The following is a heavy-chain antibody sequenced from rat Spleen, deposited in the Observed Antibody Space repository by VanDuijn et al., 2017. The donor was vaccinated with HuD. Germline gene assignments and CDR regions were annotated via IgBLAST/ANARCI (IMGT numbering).Heavy chain of an antibody. V-gene: IGHV5-58*01. CDR3: AKDRHYGGSHYYYVMDA. CDR1: GFTFSSYW. D-gene: IGHD1-11*01. Sequence: EVQLVETGGGLVQPGRSLKLSCVASGFTFSSYWMYWIRQAPGKGLEWVSSINTDGGSTYYPDSVKGRFTISRDNAENTVYLQMNSLRSEDIATYYCAKDRHYGGSHYYYVMDAWGQGASVTVSS. CDR2: INTDGGST. J-gene: IGHJ4*01.